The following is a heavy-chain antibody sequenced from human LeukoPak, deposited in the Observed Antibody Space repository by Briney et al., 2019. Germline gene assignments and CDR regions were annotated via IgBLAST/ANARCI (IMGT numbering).Heavy chain of an antibody. CDR3: ARDLIRIAAAGHHPLPY. Sequence: GASVKVSFKASGYTFTGYYMHWVRQAPGQGLEWMGWINPNSGGTNYAQKFQGRVTMTRDTSISTAYMELSRLRSDDTAVYYCARDLIRIAAAGHHPLPYWGQGTLVTVSS. CDR2: INPNSGGT. D-gene: IGHD6-13*01. V-gene: IGHV1-2*02. J-gene: IGHJ4*02. CDR1: GYTFTGYY.